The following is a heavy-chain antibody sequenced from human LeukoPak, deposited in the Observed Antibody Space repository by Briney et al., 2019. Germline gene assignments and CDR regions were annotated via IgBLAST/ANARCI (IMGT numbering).Heavy chain of an antibody. J-gene: IGHJ5*02. CDR2: MNPNSGNT. CDR1: GYTFTGYY. D-gene: IGHD1-26*01. V-gene: IGHV1-8*02. CDR3: ARSPVGATSSWFDP. Sequence: ASVKVSCKASGYTFTGYYMHWVRQAPGQGLEWMGWMNPNSGNTGYAQKFQGRVTMTRNTSISTAYMELSSLRSEDTAVYYCARSPVGATSSWFDPWGQGTLVTVSS.